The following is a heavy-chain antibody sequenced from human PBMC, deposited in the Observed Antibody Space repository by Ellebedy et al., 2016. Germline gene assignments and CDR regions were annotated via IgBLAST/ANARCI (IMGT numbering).Heavy chain of an antibody. Sequence: GESLKISCAASGFTFSSYWMSWVRQAPGKGLEWVANIKQDGSEKYYVDSVKGRFTISRDNSKNTLYLQMNSLRAKDTAVYYCARDKARYSSSPPSFDYWGQGTLVTVSS. J-gene: IGHJ4*02. CDR2: IKQDGSEK. CDR1: GFTFSSYW. CDR3: ARDKARYSSSPPSFDY. V-gene: IGHV3-7*01. D-gene: IGHD6-6*01.